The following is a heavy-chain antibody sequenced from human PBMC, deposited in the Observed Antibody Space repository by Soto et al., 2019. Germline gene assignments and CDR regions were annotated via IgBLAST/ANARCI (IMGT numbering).Heavy chain of an antibody. CDR1: GFTFSSYA. V-gene: IGHV3-30-3*01. CDR2: ISYDGSNK. J-gene: IGHJ4*02. D-gene: IGHD6-19*01. CDR3: AVPTGIEVTGPDK. Sequence: PGGSLRLSCAASGFTFSSYAMHWVRQAPGKGLEWVAVISYDGSNKYYADSVKGRFTISRDNSKNTLFLQMNSLRVGDTALYYCAVPTGIEVTGPDKWGQGTLVTVSS.